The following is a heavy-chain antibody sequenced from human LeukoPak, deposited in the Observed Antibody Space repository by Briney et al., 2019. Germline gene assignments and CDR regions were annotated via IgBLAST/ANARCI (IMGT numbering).Heavy chain of an antibody. V-gene: IGHV4-59*08. J-gene: IGHJ3*01. CDR2: IFHTGHS. CDR3: ARHPFSDGFDL. Sequence: PSETLSLTCTVSGGSISTFYWSWLRQPPGKGLEWIGYIFHTGHSNHNPSLKGRVTISVDTSKNQFSLNLNSVTAADTAMYYCARHPFSDGFDLWDQGTMVTVSS. CDR1: GGSISTFY.